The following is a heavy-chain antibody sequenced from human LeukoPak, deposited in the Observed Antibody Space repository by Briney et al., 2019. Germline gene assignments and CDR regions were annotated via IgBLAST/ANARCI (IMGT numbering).Heavy chain of an antibody. CDR3: ARDGGVSSSWPLDY. Sequence: SETLSLTCTVSGGSISSYYWSWIRQPPGKGLEWIGYIYYSGSTNYNPSLKSRVTISVDTSKNQFSLKLSSVTAADTAVYYCARDGGVSSSWPLDYWGQGTLVTVSS. CDR2: IYYSGST. CDR1: GGSISSYY. J-gene: IGHJ4*02. D-gene: IGHD6-13*01. V-gene: IGHV4-59*01.